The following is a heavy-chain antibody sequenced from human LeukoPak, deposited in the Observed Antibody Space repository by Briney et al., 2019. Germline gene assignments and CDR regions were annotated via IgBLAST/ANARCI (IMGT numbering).Heavy chain of an antibody. J-gene: IGHJ4*02. CDR3: ARAYTYGLGY. CDR1: GYTFTSYY. CDR2: INPSNSYT. D-gene: IGHD5-18*01. V-gene: IGHV1-46*01. Sequence: ASVKVSCKASGYTFTSYYMHWVRQAPGQGLEWMGTINPSNSYTNHAQNFQGRVTMTRDTSTSTVYMELSSLRSEDTAVYYCARAYTYGLGYWGQGIPVTVSS.